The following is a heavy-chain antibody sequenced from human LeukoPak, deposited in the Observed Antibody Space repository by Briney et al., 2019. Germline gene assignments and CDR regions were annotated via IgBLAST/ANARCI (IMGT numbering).Heavy chain of an antibody. D-gene: IGHD3-9*01. CDR2: ISGNGGST. CDR1: GFTFSSYA. Sequence: GGSLRLSCAASGFTFSSYAMSWVRQAPGKGLEWVSAISGNGGSTYYADSVKGRFTISRDNSKNTLYLQMNSLRAEDTAVYYCARDHYDILTVTRGRYFDYWGQGTLVTVSS. J-gene: IGHJ4*02. V-gene: IGHV3-23*01. CDR3: ARDHYDILTVTRGRYFDY.